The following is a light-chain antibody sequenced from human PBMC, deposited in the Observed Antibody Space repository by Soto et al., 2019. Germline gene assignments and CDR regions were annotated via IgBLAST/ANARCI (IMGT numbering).Light chain of an antibody. J-gene: IGLJ3*02. CDR2: LNNDGTH. Sequence: QPVLTQSPSASASLGASVKLTCTLTSAYSSYAVAWHQQQPEKGPRFLMRLNNDGTHTKGDGIPDRFSGSSFGAERYLTISSLQSEDGADYYCVSWDDNLSARVFGGGTKLTVL. CDR3: VSWDDNLSARV. CDR1: SAYSSYA. V-gene: IGLV4-69*01.